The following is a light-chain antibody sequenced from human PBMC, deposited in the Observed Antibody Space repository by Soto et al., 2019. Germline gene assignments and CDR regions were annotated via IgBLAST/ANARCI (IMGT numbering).Light chain of an antibody. CDR3: TSYVGSDIWV. Sequence: QSALTQPPSASRSPGQSVTISCTGTSSDVGAYKYVSWYQQYPGKAPKLMIYEVSKRPSGVPDRFSGSKSGNTASLTVSGLQAEDESDYYCTSYVGSDIWVFGGGTKVTFL. V-gene: IGLV2-8*01. CDR1: SSDVGAYKY. J-gene: IGLJ3*02. CDR2: EVS.